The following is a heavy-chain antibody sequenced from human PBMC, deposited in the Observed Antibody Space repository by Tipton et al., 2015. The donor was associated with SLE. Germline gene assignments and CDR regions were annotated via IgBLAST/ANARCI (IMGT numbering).Heavy chain of an antibody. CDR2: IYHSGST. CDR1: GGSISSSSYY. CDR3: ARYSYSNSSYYFDY. V-gene: IGHV4-39*07. J-gene: IGHJ4*02. Sequence: TLSLTCTVSGGSISSSSYYWGWIRQPPGKGLEWIGNIYHSGSTYYNPSLKSRVTISVDTSKNQFSLKLSSVTAADTAMYYCARYSYSNSSYYFDYWGQGTLVTVSS. D-gene: IGHD6-6*01.